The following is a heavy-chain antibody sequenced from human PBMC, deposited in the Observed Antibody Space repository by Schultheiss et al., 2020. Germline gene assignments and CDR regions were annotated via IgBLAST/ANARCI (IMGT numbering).Heavy chain of an antibody. CDR2: INPNSGGT. CDR1: GYTFTGYY. J-gene: IGHJ4*02. V-gene: IGHV1-2*06. D-gene: IGHD3-22*01. CDR3: ARDLDSTSGYYYDY. Sequence: ASVKVSCKASGYTFTGYYMHWVRQAPGQGLEWMGRINPNSGGTNYAQKFQGRVTMTRDTSISTAYMELSRLRSDDTAVYYCARDLDSTSGYYYDYWGQGTLVTVSS.